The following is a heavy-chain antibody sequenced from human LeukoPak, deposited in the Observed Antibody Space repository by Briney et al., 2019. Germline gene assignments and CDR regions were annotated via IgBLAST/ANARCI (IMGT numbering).Heavy chain of an antibody. V-gene: IGHV3-21*01. D-gene: IGHD2-15*01. CDR1: GSMFDTYA. Sequence: GGSLRLSCAASGSMFDTYAMTWVRQAPGKGLEWVSYISSGGTYIYYAESLRGRSTISRDNTKNFLYLQLSTLRVEDTAVYYCARDRPTGRSRGVVVQWGQGTLVTVSS. CDR3: ARDRPTGRSRGVVVQ. J-gene: IGHJ4*02. CDR2: ISSGGTYI.